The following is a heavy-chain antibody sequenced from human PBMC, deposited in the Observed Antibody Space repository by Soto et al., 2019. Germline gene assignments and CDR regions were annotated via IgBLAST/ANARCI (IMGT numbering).Heavy chain of an antibody. CDR2: ISSSSSTI. J-gene: IGHJ3*02. Sequence: GGSLRLSCAASGFTFSSYSMNWVRQAPGKGLEWVSYISSSSSTIYYADSVKGRFTISRDNAKNSLYLQMNSLRDEDTAVYYCARVPNLYDSSGYWHDAFDIWGQGTMVTVSS. CDR1: GFTFSSYS. V-gene: IGHV3-48*02. CDR3: ARVPNLYDSSGYWHDAFDI. D-gene: IGHD3-22*01.